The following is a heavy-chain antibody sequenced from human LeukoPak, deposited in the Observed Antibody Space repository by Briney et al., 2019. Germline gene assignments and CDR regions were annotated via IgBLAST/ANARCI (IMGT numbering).Heavy chain of an antibody. Sequence: GGSLRLSCAASGFTFSSYVMSWVRQAPGKGLEWVSAITGSGGSTYYTDSVKGRFTISRDNSKNTLYLQMNSLRAEDTAVYYCAKDGSSGYYLTGNWFDPWGQGTLVTVSS. D-gene: IGHD3-22*01. J-gene: IGHJ5*02. V-gene: IGHV3-23*01. CDR2: ITGSGGST. CDR3: AKDGSSGYYLTGNWFDP. CDR1: GFTFSSYV.